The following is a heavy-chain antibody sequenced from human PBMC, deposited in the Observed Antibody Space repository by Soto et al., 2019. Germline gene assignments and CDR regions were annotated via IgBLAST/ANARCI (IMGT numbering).Heavy chain of an antibody. CDR2: INPSGGST. CDR3: ARVVSGWYFFDY. Sequence: QVQLVQSGAEVKKPGASVKVSCKASGYTFTSYYMHWVRQAPGQGLEWMGIINPSGGSTSYAQKYQGGVTMTKDTSTSTVYMELSSLRSEDTAVYYCARVVSGWYFFDYWGQGTLVTVSS. J-gene: IGHJ4*02. D-gene: IGHD6-19*01. V-gene: IGHV1-46*03. CDR1: GYTFTSYY.